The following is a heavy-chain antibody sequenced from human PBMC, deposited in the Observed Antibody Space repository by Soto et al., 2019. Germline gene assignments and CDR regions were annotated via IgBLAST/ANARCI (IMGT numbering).Heavy chain of an antibody. J-gene: IGHJ4*02. CDR1: GFTVSSNY. D-gene: IGHD2-15*01. V-gene: IGHV3-53*01. CDR2: IYSGGST. Sequence: EVQLVESGGGLIQPGGSLRLSCAASGFTVSSNYMSWVRQAPGKGLEWVSVIYSGGSTYYADSVKGRFTISRDNSKNTLYLQMNSLRAEDTAVYYCARDRWRGYCSGGSCYKGGFDYWGQGTLVTVSS. CDR3: ARDRWRGYCSGGSCYKGGFDY.